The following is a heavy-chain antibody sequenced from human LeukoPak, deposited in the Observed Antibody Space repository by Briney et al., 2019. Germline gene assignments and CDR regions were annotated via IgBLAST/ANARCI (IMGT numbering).Heavy chain of an antibody. J-gene: IGHJ3*02. D-gene: IGHD3-10*01. CDR1: GFTFSSYA. Sequence: GGSLRLSCAASGFTFSSYAMNWVRQAPGKGLEWVSAISGSGARTSYADYVKGQFIISRDNSKNMLYLQMNSLRAEDTAVYYCATFYGSGKGGAFDIWGQGTMVTVSS. V-gene: IGHV3-23*01. CDR2: ISGSGART. CDR3: ATFYGSGKGGAFDI.